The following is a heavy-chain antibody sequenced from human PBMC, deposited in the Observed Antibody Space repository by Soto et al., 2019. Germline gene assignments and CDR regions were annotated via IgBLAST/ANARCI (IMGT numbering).Heavy chain of an antibody. Sequence: SETLSLTCTVSGGSISSSSYYWGWLRQPPGKGLEWIGSIYYSGSTYYNPSLKSRVTISVDTYKNQFSLKLGSVTAADTAVYYCARRGVIPYGDPCFDYWGQGTLVTVSS. D-gene: IGHD4-17*01. V-gene: IGHV4-39*01. CDR2: IYYSGST. J-gene: IGHJ4*02. CDR3: ARRGVIPYGDPCFDY. CDR1: GGSISSSSYY.